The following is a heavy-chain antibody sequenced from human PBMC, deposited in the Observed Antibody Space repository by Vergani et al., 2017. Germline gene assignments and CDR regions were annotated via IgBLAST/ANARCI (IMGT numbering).Heavy chain of an antibody. J-gene: IGHJ6*02. Sequence: QVQLVESGGGLVKPGGSLRLSCAASGFTFSDYYMSWIRQAPGKGLEWVSYISSSSSYTNYADSVKGRFTISRDNAKNSLYLQMNSLRAEDTAVYYCASPFSSGPLGMDVWGQGTTVTVSS. D-gene: IGHD6-19*01. CDR1: GFTFSDYY. CDR2: ISSSSSYT. CDR3: ASPFSSGPLGMDV. V-gene: IGHV3-11*06.